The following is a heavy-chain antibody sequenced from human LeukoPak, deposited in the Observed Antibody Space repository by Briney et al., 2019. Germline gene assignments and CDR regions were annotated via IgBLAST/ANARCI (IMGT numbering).Heavy chain of an antibody. CDR3: ATTSIAAAVPGCFDY. Sequence: RGSLRLSCEASGFTFSSYEMNWVRQAPGKGLEWVSYISSSGKTIYYADSTKGRFTVSRDNAKNSLYLQMNSLRAEDTAVYYCATTSIAAAVPGCFDYWGQGTLVSV. J-gene: IGHJ4*02. CDR1: GFTFSSYE. V-gene: IGHV3-48*03. D-gene: IGHD6-13*01. CDR2: ISSSGKTI.